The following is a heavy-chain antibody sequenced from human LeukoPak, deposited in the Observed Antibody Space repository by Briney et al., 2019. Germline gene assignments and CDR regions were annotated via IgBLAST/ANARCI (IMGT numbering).Heavy chain of an antibody. V-gene: IGHV3-30*18. CDR3: AKVGLTVTTILDYFDY. CDR2: ISYDGSNK. Sequence: SGGSLRLSCAASGFTFSSYWMSWVRQAPGKGLEWVALISYDGSNKYYADSVKGRFTISRDNSKNTLYLQMNSLRVEDTAVYYCAKVGLTVTTILDYFDYWGQGTLVTVSS. CDR1: GFTFSSYW. D-gene: IGHD4-11*01. J-gene: IGHJ4*02.